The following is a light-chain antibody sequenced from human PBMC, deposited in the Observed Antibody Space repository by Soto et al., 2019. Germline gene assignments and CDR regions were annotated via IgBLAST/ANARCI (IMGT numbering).Light chain of an antibody. J-gene: IGKJ1*01. Sequence: IVMTQSPATLSVSPGERATLSCRASQSVSNNLAWYQQQPGQAPRLLIIGASNRVTGIPARFSGSGSGTDFTLTISRLEPEDFAVYYCQQYGSLSWTFGQGTKV. V-gene: IGKV3-15*01. CDR1: QSVSNN. CDR2: GAS. CDR3: QQYGSLSWT.